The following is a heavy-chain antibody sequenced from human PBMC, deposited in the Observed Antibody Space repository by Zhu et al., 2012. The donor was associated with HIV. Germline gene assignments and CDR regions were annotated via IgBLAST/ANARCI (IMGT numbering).Heavy chain of an antibody. CDR1: GGSISSYY. J-gene: IGHJ1*01. Sequence: QVQLQESGPGLVKPSETLSLTCTVSGGSISSYYWSWIRQPPGKGLEWIGYIYTSGSTNYNPSLKSRVTISVDTSKNQFSLKLSSVTAADTAVYYCARSLRWPLYFQHWGQGTLVTVSS. D-gene: IGHD4-23*01. CDR3: ARSLRWPLYFQH. CDR2: IYTSGST. V-gene: IGHV4-4*09.